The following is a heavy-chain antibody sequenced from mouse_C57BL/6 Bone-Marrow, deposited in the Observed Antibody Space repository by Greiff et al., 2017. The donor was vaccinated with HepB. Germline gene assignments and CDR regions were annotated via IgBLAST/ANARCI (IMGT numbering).Heavy chain of an antibody. D-gene: IGHD5-1*01. CDR2: ISYDGSN. V-gene: IGHV3-6*01. CDR3: ARERLYLYAMDY. Sequence: VQLKQSGPGLVKPSQSLSLTCSVTGYSITSGYYWNWIRQFPGNKLEWMGYISYDGSNNYNPSLKNRISITRDTSKNQFFLKLNSVTTEDTATYYCARERLYLYAMDYWGQGTSVTVSS. CDR1: GYSITSGYY. J-gene: IGHJ4*01.